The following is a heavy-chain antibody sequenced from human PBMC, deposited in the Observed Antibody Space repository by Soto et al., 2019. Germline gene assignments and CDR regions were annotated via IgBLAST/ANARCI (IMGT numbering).Heavy chain of an antibody. CDR2: INPSGGST. D-gene: IGHD3-10*01. CDR3: AKVKAERDGSGSYAYYYGLDV. J-gene: IGHJ6*02. V-gene: IGHV1-46*01. CDR1: GYTFTSYY. Sequence: GASVKVSCKASGYTFTSYYMHWVRQAPGQGLEWMGIINPSGGSTSYAQKFQGRVTMTRDTSTSTVYMELNSLRAEDTAVYYCAKVKAERDGSGSYAYYYGLDVWGQGTTVTVSS.